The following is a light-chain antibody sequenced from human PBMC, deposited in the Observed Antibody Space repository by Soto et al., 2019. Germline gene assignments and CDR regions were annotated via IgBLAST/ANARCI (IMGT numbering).Light chain of an antibody. V-gene: IGLV2-14*03. Sequence: QSALTQPASVSGSPGQSITISCTGTNSDIGGYNYVSWYQQHPGKAPKLMIYDVSNRPSGVSYRFSGSKSGNTAALTISGLQAVDEADYYCSSYTSRSTLGVFGGGTKLPVL. J-gene: IGLJ2*01. CDR1: NSDIGGYNY. CDR3: SSYTSRSTLGV. CDR2: DVS.